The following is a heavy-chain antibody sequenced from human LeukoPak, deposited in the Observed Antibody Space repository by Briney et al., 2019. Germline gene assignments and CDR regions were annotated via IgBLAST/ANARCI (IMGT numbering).Heavy chain of an antibody. CDR2: IYSSGST. D-gene: IGHD4-23*01. Sequence: PSETLSLTCTVSGGPISNYYWNWIRQPPGKGLEWIGYIYSSGSTSYNSSLKSRLTMSLDTSNNQFSLNLSSVTAADTALYYCATTTYGGNSGTFDIWGQGTMVTVFS. J-gene: IGHJ3*02. CDR3: ATTTYGGNSGTFDI. CDR1: GGPISNYY. V-gene: IGHV4-59*01.